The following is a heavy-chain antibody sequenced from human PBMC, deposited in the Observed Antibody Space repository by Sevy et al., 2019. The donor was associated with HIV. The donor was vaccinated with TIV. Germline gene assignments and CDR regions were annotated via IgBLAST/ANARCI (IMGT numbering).Heavy chain of an antibody. V-gene: IGHV1-2*02. CDR2: INPDSGGP. CDR3: VRDDRDGYFDY. J-gene: IGHJ4*02. CDR1: GYTFTGYY. Sequence: ASVKVSCKASGYTFTGYYMHWVRQAPGQGLELMGWINPDSGGPNYAPKFQGRVTLTRDTSISTAYMELSRLKSDDTAVYYCVRDDRDGYFDYWGQGTLVTVSS.